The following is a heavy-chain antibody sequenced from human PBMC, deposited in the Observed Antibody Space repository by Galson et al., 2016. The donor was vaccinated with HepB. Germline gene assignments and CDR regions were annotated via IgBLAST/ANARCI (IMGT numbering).Heavy chain of an antibody. D-gene: IGHD2-15*01. V-gene: IGHV3-23*01. CDR3: MKGGWYSTLDF. CDR1: GFSFTTYD. CDR2: LSGTAEDS. J-gene: IGHJ4*02. Sequence: SLRLSCAASGFSFTTYDMHWVRQPPGKGLEWVGGLSGTAEDSYYAQSVKGRFTVSRDNSKNTLFLQMDGLRVEDTALYYCMKGGWYSTLDFWGQGTLVTVSS.